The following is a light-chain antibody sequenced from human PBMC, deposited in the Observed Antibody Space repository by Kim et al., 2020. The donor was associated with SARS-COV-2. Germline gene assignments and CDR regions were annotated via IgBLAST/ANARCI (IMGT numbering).Light chain of an antibody. V-gene: IGKV1-27*01. J-gene: IGKJ1*01. CDR1: QCISNY. CDR2: AAS. CDR3: KQCKGAPWT. Sequence: ASVGDRVTITCRASQCISNYLAWYQQKPGKVPKLLIYAASALQSGVPSRFSGSGSGTDFTLTITRLQPEDVAAYYCKQCKGAPWTFGQGTKVDIK.